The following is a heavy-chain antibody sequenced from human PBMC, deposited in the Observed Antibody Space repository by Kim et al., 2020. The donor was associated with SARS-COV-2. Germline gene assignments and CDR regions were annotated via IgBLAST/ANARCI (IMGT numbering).Heavy chain of an antibody. V-gene: IGHV1-69*13. J-gene: IGHJ6*02. Sequence: SVKVSCKASGGTFSSYAISWVRQAPGQGLEWMGGIIPIFGTANYAQKFQGRVTITADESTSTAYMELSSLRSEDTAVYYCARAERQYCSSTSCIFDYYYYYGMDVWGQGTTVTVSS. CDR2: IIPIFGTA. CDR3: ARAERQYCSSTSCIFDYYYYYGMDV. D-gene: IGHD2-2*01. CDR1: GGTFSSYA.